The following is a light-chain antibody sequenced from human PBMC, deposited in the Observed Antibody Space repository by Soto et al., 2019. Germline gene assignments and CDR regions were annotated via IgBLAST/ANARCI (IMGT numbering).Light chain of an antibody. CDR3: QQYGRSPLT. Sequence: IVLTQSPGTLSLSPGERATLPCRASQSVSSNYLAWYQQKPSQSPRLLIYAASTRATGIPDRFSGSGSGTDFTLTISRLEPEDFAVYYCQQYGRSPLTFGGGTKVEIK. CDR1: QSVSSNY. V-gene: IGKV3-20*01. J-gene: IGKJ4*01. CDR2: AAS.